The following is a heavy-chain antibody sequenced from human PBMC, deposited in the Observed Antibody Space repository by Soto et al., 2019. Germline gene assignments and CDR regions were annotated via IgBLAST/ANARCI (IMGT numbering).Heavy chain of an antibody. CDR1: GYTFTSYA. V-gene: IGHV1-3*05. D-gene: IGHD6-13*01. CDR2: INAGNGNT. CDR3: ARAPRGPGIAEY. J-gene: IGHJ4*02. Sequence: QVQLVQSGAEEKKPGASVKVSCKASGYTFTSYAMDWVRQAPGQRLEWMGWINAGNGNTKYSQKFQGRVTITRDTSASTAYMELSSLRSEDTAVYYCARAPRGPGIAEYWGQGTLVTVSS.